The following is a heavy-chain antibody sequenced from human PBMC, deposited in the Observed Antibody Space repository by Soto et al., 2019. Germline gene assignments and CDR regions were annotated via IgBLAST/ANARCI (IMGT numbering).Heavy chain of an antibody. J-gene: IGHJ4*02. Sequence: ASVKVSCKASGYTFTDYYIHWVRQAPGQGLEWMGWISAYNGNTNYAQKLQGRVTMTTDTSTSTAYMELRSLRSDDTAVYYCARSHTAMVSHNDYWGQGTLVTVSS. CDR2: ISAYNGNT. D-gene: IGHD5-18*01. CDR3: ARSHTAMVSHNDY. CDR1: GYTFTDYY. V-gene: IGHV1-18*04.